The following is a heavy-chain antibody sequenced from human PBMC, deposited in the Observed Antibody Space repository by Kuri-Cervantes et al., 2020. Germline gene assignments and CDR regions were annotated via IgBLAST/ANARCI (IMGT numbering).Heavy chain of an antibody. J-gene: IGHJ3*02. Sequence: GESLKISCAASGFTFNTYWMSWVRQAPGKGLEWVANIKHDGSQKYYVDSVKGRFTISRDNAKNSLYLQMNSLRAEDTAVYYCAREMLLVVAALYNTDAFDIWGQGTMVTVSS. CDR1: GFTFNTYW. CDR2: IKHDGSQK. V-gene: IGHV3-7*01. D-gene: IGHD2-15*01. CDR3: AREMLLVVAALYNTDAFDI.